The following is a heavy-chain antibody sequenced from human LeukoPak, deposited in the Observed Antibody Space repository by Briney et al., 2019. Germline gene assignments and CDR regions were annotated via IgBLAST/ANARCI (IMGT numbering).Heavy chain of an antibody. CDR3: AVGAGTYYYYYMDV. CDR2: INPNSGGT. D-gene: IGHD3-10*01. Sequence: ASVKVSCKASGYTFTGYYMHWVRQAPGQGLEWMGWINPNSGGTNYAQKFQGRVTMTRDTSISTAYMELSRLRSDDTAVYYCAVGAGTYYYYYMDVWGKGTTVTISS. J-gene: IGHJ6*03. V-gene: IGHV1-2*02. CDR1: GYTFTGYY.